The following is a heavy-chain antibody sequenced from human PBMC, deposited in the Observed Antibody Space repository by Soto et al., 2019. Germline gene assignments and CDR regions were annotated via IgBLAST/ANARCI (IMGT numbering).Heavy chain of an antibody. CDR1: GGTFSSYA. J-gene: IGHJ3*02. D-gene: IGHD3-22*01. CDR3: ARYYYDSSGYYGDLGAFDI. V-gene: IGHV1-69*01. Sequence: QVQLVQSGAEVKKPGSSVKVSCKASGGTFSSYAISWVRQAPGQGLEWMGGIIPIFGTANYAQKFQGRVTITADDCPRTDYMELSSLRSEYTAVYYCARYYYDSSGYYGDLGAFDIWGQGTMVTVSS. CDR2: IIPIFGTA.